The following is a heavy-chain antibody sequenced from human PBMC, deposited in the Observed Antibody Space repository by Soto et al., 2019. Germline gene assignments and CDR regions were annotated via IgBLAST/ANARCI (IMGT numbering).Heavy chain of an antibody. CDR3: ARNRGIAAAGTYYYYGMDV. D-gene: IGHD6-13*01. CDR1: GFTFSSYA. V-gene: IGHV3-30-3*01. Sequence: QVQLVESGGGVVQPGRSLRLSCAASGFTFSSYAMHCVRQAPGKGLEWVAVISYDGSNKYYADSWKGRFTISRDNSKNTLSLQMNSLRAEDTAVYYCARNRGIAAAGTYYYYGMDVWAQGTTVTVSS. J-gene: IGHJ6*02. CDR2: ISYDGSNK.